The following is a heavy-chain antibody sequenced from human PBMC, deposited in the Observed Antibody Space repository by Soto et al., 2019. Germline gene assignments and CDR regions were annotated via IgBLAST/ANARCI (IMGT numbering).Heavy chain of an antibody. CDR1: GVSIRSYY. J-gene: IGHJ6*02. Sequence: AETLSRTCTVSGVSIRSYYWSWIRQPPGKGLEWIGYIYYSGSTNYNPSLKSRVTISVDTSKNQFSLKLSSVTAADTAVYYCERGQAARPFYYYYYGMDVCGQGTTVTVSS. CDR3: ERGQAARPFYYYYYGMDV. D-gene: IGHD6-6*01. V-gene: IGHV4-59*01. CDR2: IYYSGST.